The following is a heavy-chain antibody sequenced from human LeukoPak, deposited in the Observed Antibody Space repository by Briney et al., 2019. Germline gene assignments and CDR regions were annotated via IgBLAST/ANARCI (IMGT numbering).Heavy chain of an antibody. CDR2: ISYDGSNK. V-gene: IGHV3-30*04. D-gene: IGHD6-13*01. J-gene: IGHJ4*02. Sequence: GGSLRLSCAASGFTFSSYAMSWVRQAPGKGLEWVAVISYDGSNKYYADSVKGRFTISRDNSKNTLYLQMNSLRAEDTAVYYCARDSARYSSSWTIFDYWGQGTLVTVSS. CDR1: GFTFSSYA. CDR3: ARDSARYSSSWTIFDY.